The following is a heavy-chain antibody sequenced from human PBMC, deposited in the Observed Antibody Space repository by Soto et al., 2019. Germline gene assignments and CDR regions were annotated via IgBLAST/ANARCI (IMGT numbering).Heavy chain of an antibody. J-gene: IGHJ6*02. Sequence: SETLSLTCPFSGVSISRYYWSWIRQPPGKGLEWIGYMYNTGSTVYNPSFKSRVTISVDTSKNQFSLKLNSVTAADTAVYYCARDLWGYCGTDCYPLDVWGQGTTVT. CDR2: MYNTGST. V-gene: IGHV4-59*01. CDR3: ARDLWGYCGTDCYPLDV. D-gene: IGHD2-21*02. CDR1: GVSISRYY.